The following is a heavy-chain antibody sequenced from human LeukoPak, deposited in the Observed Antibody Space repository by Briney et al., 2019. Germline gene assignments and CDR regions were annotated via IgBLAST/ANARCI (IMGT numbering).Heavy chain of an antibody. D-gene: IGHD3-22*01. CDR2: INPSGGST. V-gene: IGHV1-46*02. Sequence: GASVKVSCKASGYTFNTYGITWVRQAPGQGLEWMGIINPSGGSTSYAQKFQGRVTMTRDTSTSTVYMELSSLRSEDTAVYYCARDLGSSGYYYFDYWGQGTLVTVSS. CDR1: GYTFNTYG. J-gene: IGHJ4*02. CDR3: ARDLGSSGYYYFDY.